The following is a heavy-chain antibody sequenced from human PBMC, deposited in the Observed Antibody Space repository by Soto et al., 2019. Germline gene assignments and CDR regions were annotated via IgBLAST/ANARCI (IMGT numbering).Heavy chain of an antibody. V-gene: IGHV3-30*18. D-gene: IGHD6-19*01. CDR1: GFTFSDYA. J-gene: IGHJ4*02. CDR3: AKGGRQWLVTSDFNY. Sequence: GGSLRLSCAASGFTFSDYAMHWVRQAPGKGLEWVGVVSHDGRNTHYADSVKGRFTISRDSSKNTVSLEMTSLRAEDTAVYYCAKGGRQWLVTSDFNYWGQGALVTVSS. CDR2: VSHDGRNT.